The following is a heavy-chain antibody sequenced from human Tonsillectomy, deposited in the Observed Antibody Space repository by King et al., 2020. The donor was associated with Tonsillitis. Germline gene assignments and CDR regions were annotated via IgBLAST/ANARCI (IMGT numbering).Heavy chain of an antibody. CDR1: GFTFDDYA. Sequence: VQLVESGGGLVQPGRSLRLSCAASGFTFDDYAMHCVRQAPGKGLEWGSGISWNRCSIGYADSVKGRFTISRDYAKNSLHLQMNSLRGEDTALYYCAKDLLMDDAFDIWGQGTMVTVSS. CDR2: ISWNRCSI. J-gene: IGHJ3*02. V-gene: IGHV3-9*01. D-gene: IGHD2-8*01. CDR3: AKDLLMDDAFDI.